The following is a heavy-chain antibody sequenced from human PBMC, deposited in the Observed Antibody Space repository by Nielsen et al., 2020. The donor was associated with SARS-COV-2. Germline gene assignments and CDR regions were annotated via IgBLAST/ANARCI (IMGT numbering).Heavy chain of an antibody. V-gene: IGHV3-9*01. CDR3: ARDLREDTMVRGGFGAFDI. CDR2: ISWNSGSI. Sequence: SLKISCAASGFTFDDYAMHWVRQAPGKGLEWVSGISWNSGSIGYADSVKGRFTISRDNAKNSLYLQMNSLRAEDTALYYCARDLREDTMVRGGFGAFDIWGQGTMVTVSS. J-gene: IGHJ3*02. CDR1: GFTFDDYA. D-gene: IGHD3-10*01.